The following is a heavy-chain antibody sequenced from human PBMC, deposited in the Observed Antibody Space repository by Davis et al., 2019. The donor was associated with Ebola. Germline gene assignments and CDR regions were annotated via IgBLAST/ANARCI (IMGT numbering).Heavy chain of an antibody. J-gene: IGHJ4*02. V-gene: IGHV4-59*11. Sequence: MPGGSLRLSCTVSGGSIGSHYWSWIRQSPGKGLEWIGFMAYRGSTNYNPSLKSRVTMSVDTSKNQFSLRLTSVTTADTAIYYCAYFGGDYDVYWGQGSLVAVSS. CDR1: GGSIGSHY. D-gene: IGHD2/OR15-2a*01. CDR2: MAYRGST. CDR3: AYFGGDYDVY.